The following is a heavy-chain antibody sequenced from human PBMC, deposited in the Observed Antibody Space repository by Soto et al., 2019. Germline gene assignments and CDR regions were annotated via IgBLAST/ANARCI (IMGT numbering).Heavy chain of an antibody. D-gene: IGHD3-10*01. CDR1: GGSISSGGYY. CDR3: ARESTGFGELFDY. CDR2: IYYSGST. J-gene: IGHJ4*02. Sequence: QVQLQESGPGLVKPSRTLSLTCTVSGGSISSGGYYWSWIRQHPGKGLEWIGYIYYSGSTYYNPSLKSRVTISVDTSKNQFSLKLSSVTAADTAVYYCARESTGFGELFDYWGQGTLVTVSS. V-gene: IGHV4-31*03.